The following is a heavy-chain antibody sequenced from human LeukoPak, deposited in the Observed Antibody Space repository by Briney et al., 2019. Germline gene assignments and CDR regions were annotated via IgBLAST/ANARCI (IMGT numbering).Heavy chain of an antibody. J-gene: IGHJ6*01. CDR1: GFTFSGFS. D-gene: IGHD1-26*01. CDR3: AKMKGHPLPKYYMDV. Sequence: GGSLRLSCAASGFTFSGFSMSWVRRPPGKGLEWVSGISGSGDNTLYADSVKGRFTISRDNSKNTLYLEMNSLRAEDTAIYYCAKMKGHPLPKYYMDVWGQGTTVTVSS. CDR2: ISGSGDNT. V-gene: IGHV3-23*01.